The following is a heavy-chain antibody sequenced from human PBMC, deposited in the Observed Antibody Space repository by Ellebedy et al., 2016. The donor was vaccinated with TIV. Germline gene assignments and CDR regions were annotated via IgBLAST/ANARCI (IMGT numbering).Heavy chain of an antibody. CDR1: GFTVSSNY. Sequence: PGGSLRLSCAAYGFTVSSNYMTWVRQAPGKGLEWVSVIYRGGSTNYAYSVKGRFTISRDNSKTMVYLQMNSLRAEDTAVYYCARGGYYYESSGYHVRGVFQHWGQGTLVTFSS. V-gene: IGHV3-53*01. J-gene: IGHJ1*01. D-gene: IGHD3-22*01. CDR3: ARGGYYYESSGYHVRGVFQH. CDR2: IYRGGST.